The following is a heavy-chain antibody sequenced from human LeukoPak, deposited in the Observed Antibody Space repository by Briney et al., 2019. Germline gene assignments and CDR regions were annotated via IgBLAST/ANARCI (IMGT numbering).Heavy chain of an antibody. CDR1: GGSINSYY. D-gene: IGHD2-15*01. CDR3: ARTELGYCSGGSCYSSFYFDY. CDR2: IYYSGST. J-gene: IGHJ4*02. Sequence: RTSETLSLTCTVSGGSINSYYWSWIRQPPGKGLEWIGYIYYSGSTNYNPSLKSRVTISVDTSKNQFSLKLSSVTAADTAVYYCARTELGYCSGGSCYSSFYFDYWGQGTLVTVSS. V-gene: IGHV4-59*01.